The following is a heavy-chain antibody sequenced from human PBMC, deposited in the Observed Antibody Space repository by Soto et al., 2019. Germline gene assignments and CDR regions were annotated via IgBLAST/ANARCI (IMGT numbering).Heavy chain of an antibody. V-gene: IGHV5-51*01. J-gene: IGHJ4*02. CDR3: ARRGGSYQADY. CDR1: GYSFSDYR. D-gene: IGHD3-16*02. CDR2: IYPGDSDT. Sequence: GESLKISCKGSGYSFSDYRTGWVRQMPGKGLEWMGIIYPGDSDTIYSPSFQGQVTISADKSISTAYVQWSGLKASDTAVYYCARRGGSYQADYWGQGTLVTVSS.